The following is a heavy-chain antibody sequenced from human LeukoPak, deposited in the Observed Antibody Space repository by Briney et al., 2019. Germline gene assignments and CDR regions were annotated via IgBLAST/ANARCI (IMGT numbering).Heavy chain of an antibody. J-gene: IGHJ4*02. Sequence: GESLKISCKGYGYDFTTYWIGWVRQMPGKGLEWMGIIYPGDSDTRYSPSFQGQVTISADKSISTAYLQWSSLKASDTAMYYCARFTSIAAAGIDYWGQGTLVTVSS. V-gene: IGHV5-51*01. CDR3: ARFTSIAAAGIDY. D-gene: IGHD6-13*01. CDR1: GYDFTTYW. CDR2: IYPGDSDT.